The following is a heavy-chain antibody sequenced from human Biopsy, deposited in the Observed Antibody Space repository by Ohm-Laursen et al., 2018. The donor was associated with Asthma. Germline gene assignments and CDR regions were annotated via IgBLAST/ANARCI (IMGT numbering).Heavy chain of an antibody. D-gene: IGHD6-19*01. CDR1: GFTFSSSA. CDR3: AKDFRGIAVAGGRGFDY. Sequence: GSLRLSCTASGFTFSSSAMSWVRQAPGKGLERVSAITGSGGTTYYADSVRGRFTISRDNSKSTLFLQMDSLSAEDTAVYYCAKDFRGIAVAGGRGFDYWGQGTLVTVSS. CDR2: ITGSGGTT. J-gene: IGHJ4*02. V-gene: IGHV3-23*01.